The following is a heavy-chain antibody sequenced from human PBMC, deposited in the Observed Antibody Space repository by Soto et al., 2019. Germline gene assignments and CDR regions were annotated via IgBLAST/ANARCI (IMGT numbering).Heavy chain of an antibody. J-gene: IGHJ4*02. CDR1: CYTFTSYG. Sequence: GASVKVSCKAFCYTFTSYGISWVRQAPGQGLEWMGWISAYNGNTNYAQKLQGRVTMTTDTSTSTAYMELRSLRSDDTAVYYCARDDADIVVVPAAPDYWGQGTLVTVSS. CDR3: ARDDADIVVVPAAPDY. D-gene: IGHD2-2*01. V-gene: IGHV1-18*01. CDR2: ISAYNGNT.